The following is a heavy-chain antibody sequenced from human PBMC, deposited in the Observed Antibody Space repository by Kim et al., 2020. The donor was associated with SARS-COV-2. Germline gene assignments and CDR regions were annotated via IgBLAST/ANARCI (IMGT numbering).Heavy chain of an antibody. CDR1: GYTLTELS. V-gene: IGHV1-24*01. D-gene: IGHD3-10*01. Sequence: ASVKVSCKVSGYTLTELSIHWVRQAPGKGLEWMGGFDPEDGETIYAQKFQGRVTMTGVTSTDTAYMELSSLRSEDTAVYYCATDPFGAIPPNNYYGMDVW. CDR2: FDPEDGET. CDR3: ATDPFGAIPPNNYYGMDV. J-gene: IGHJ6*01.